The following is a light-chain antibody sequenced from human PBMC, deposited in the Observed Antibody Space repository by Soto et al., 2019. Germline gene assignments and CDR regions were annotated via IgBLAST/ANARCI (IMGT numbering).Light chain of an antibody. V-gene: IGKV3-11*01. CDR1: QSVSSY. J-gene: IGKJ1*01. Sequence: EIVLTQSPVTLSLSPGERATLSCRASQSVSSYLAWYQQKPGQPPRLLIYDASNRATGIPARFRGSGSGTDFTLTISSLEPEDFAVYYCQQRSNWWTFGXGTXVEIK. CDR3: QQRSNWWT. CDR2: DAS.